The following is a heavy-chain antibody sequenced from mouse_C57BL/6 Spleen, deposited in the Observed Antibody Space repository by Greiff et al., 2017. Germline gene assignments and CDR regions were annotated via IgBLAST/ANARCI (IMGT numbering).Heavy chain of an antibody. D-gene: IGHD1-1*01. J-gene: IGHJ2*01. CDR2: IYPGSGST. Sequence: QVQLQQPGAELVKPGASVKMSCKASGYTFTSYWITWVKQRPGQGLEWIGDIYPGSGSTNYNEKFKSKATLTVDTSSSTAYMQLSSLTSEDSAVYYCARERAYYYGSSCFDYWGQGTTRTVSS. CDR1: GYTFTSYW. V-gene: IGHV1-55*01. CDR3: ARERAYYYGSSCFDY.